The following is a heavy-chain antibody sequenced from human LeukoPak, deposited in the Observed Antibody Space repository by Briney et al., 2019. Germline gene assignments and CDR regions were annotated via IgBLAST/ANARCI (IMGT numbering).Heavy chain of an antibody. CDR1: GFTFSYYG. CDR2: IQSDGSKE. CDR3: AIDADTSGHCSHFDS. V-gene: IGHV3-33*03. J-gene: IGHJ4*02. D-gene: IGHD5-12*01. Sequence: AWGSLTLSCAASGFTFSYYGMHWVCQAPGKGLEWVAGIQSDGSKEYYVDSVKGRFTISRDNSKNTLSLQMSSLRDEDTASYYCAIDADTSGHCSHFDSWGQRTLVTASS.